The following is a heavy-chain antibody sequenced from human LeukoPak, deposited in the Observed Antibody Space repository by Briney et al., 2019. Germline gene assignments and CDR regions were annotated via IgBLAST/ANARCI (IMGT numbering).Heavy chain of an antibody. CDR2: IYPGDSDT. Sequence: GESLKISCKGSGYNFGTYWIGWMRQMPGKGLEWMGTIYPGDSDTTYSPSFQGQVTISADKSISTAYLQWSSLKASDTAMYYCARREVATYYFEWWGQGTLVTVSS. J-gene: IGHJ4*02. V-gene: IGHV5-51*01. CDR3: ARREVATYYFEW. CDR1: GYNFGTYW. D-gene: IGHD5-12*01.